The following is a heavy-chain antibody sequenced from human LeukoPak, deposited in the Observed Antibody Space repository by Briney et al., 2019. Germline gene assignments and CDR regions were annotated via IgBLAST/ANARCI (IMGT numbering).Heavy chain of an antibody. J-gene: IGHJ4*02. CDR1: GFTFSSYA. CDR3: ASLHSNYYDSSGQFDY. CDR2: ISYDGSNK. D-gene: IGHD3-22*01. V-gene: IGHV3-30-3*01. Sequence: GGSLRLSCAASGFTFSSYAMLWVRQAPGKGLEWVAVISYDGSNKYYADSVKGRFTISRDNSKNTLYLQMNSLRAEDTAVYYCASLHSNYYDSSGQFDYWGQGTLVTVSS.